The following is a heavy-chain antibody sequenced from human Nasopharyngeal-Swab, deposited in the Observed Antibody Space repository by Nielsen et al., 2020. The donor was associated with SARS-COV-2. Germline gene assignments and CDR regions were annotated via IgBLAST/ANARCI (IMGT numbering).Heavy chain of an antibody. V-gene: IGHV3-23*01. D-gene: IGHD2-2*01. Sequence: GVLKISCAASGFTFSSYAMSWVRQAPGKGLEWVSGISLSGGGTYYADPVKGRFTISRDNSKDTLNLQMNRLRAEDTAVYYCAKGRTYCSGTSCFSFDSWGQGTMVTVSS. CDR3: AKGRTYCSGTSCFSFDS. CDR1: GFTFSSYA. CDR2: ISLSGGGT. J-gene: IGHJ4*02.